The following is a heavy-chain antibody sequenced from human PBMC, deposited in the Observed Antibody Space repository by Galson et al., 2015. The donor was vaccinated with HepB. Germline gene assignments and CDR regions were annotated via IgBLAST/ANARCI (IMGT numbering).Heavy chain of an antibody. CDR2: ISYDGSNK. V-gene: IGHV3-30-3*01. J-gene: IGHJ4*02. CDR3: ARGTRSYYYDSSGLY. Sequence: SLRLSCAASGFTFSSYAMHWVRQAPGKGLEWVAVISYDGSNKYYADSVKGRFTISRDNSKNTLYLQMNSLRAEDTAVYYCARGTRSYYYDSSGLYWGQGTLVTVSS. D-gene: IGHD3-22*01. CDR1: GFTFSSYA.